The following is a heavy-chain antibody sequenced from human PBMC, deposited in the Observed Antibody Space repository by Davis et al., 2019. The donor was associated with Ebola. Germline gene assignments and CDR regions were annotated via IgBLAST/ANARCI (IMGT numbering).Heavy chain of an antibody. V-gene: IGHV4-34*01. D-gene: IGHD4-17*01. Sequence: MPSETLSLTCAVYGGSFSGYYWSWIRQPPGKGLEWIGYVHHSGATHYNPSLESRVTISIDTSKSHFSLKLSSLTAADTAVYYCARAGDYVVGWFDPWGQGTQVTVSS. CDR1: GGSFSGYY. J-gene: IGHJ5*02. CDR2: VHHSGAT. CDR3: ARAGDYVVGWFDP.